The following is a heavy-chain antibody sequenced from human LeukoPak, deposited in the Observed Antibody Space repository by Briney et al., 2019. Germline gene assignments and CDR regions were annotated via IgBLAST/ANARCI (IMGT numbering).Heavy chain of an antibody. CDR1: GFTVNSNY. V-gene: IGHV3-53*01. Sequence: GGSLRLSCAASGFTVNSNYMSWVRQAPGKGLEWVSVIYSGGNTYYADSVKGRFTISRDNSKNRLYLQMNSLRAEDTAVYYCASGRTAGYYWGQGTLVTVSS. CDR2: IYSGGNT. J-gene: IGHJ4*02. D-gene: IGHD6-13*01. CDR3: ASGRTAGYY.